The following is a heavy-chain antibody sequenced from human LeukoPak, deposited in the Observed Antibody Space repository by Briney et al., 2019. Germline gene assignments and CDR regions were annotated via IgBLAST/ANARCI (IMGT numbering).Heavy chain of an antibody. Sequence: GRSLRLSCTASGFTFGEYAMSWVRQAPGKGLEWVSAMSSSDDGRYYAASVRGRFTISRDTSRSTLYLQMNSLRAEDAAVYYCAKAPVTSCRGAFCYPFDYWGQGTLVTVSS. CDR3: AKAPVTSCRGAFCYPFDY. CDR1: GFTFGEYA. V-gene: IGHV3-23*01. J-gene: IGHJ4*02. D-gene: IGHD2-15*01. CDR2: MSSSDDGR.